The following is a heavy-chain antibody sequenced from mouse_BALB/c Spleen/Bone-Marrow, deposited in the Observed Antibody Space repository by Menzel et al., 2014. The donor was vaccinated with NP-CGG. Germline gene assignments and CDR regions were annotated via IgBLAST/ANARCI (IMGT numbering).Heavy chain of an antibody. CDR3: TLRWSYYAMDY. CDR1: GYTFTSYR. J-gene: IGHJ4*01. D-gene: IGHD2-3*01. Sequence: LQQSGSELVRPGASVKLSCKASGYTFTSYRMHWVKQRPGQGLEWIGNIYPGSGSTNYDEKFKSKATLTVDTSSSTAYMQLSSLTSEDSAVYYCTLRWSYYAMDYWGQGTSVTVSS. V-gene: IGHV1S22*01. CDR2: IYPGSGST.